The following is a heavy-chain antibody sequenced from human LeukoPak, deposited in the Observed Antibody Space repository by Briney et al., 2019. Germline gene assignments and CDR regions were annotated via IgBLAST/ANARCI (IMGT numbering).Heavy chain of an antibody. Sequence: PSETLSLTCTVSGGSISSSSYYWGWIRQPPGKGLEWIGSIYYSGSTYYNPSLKSRVTISVDTSKNQFSLKLSSVTAADTAVYYCARRKVAVPFDYWGQGTLVTVSS. J-gene: IGHJ4*02. CDR2: IYYSGST. CDR1: GGSISSSSYY. V-gene: IGHV4-39*01. CDR3: ARRKVAVPFDY.